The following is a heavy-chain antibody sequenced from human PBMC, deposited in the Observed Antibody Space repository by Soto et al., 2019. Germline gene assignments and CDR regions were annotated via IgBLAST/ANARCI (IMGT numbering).Heavy chain of an antibody. CDR3: ARGRYGDY. V-gene: IGHV1-18*01. CDR1: GYGFTTYG. Sequence: QVHLVQSGAEVKKPGASVQVSCKGSGYGFTTYGITWVRQAPGQGLEWMAWFSAHNGNTNYAQKLQGRVTVTRDTSTSTAYMELRSLRSDDTAVYYCARGRYGDYWGQGALVTVSS. CDR2: FSAHNGNT. D-gene: IGHD1-1*01. J-gene: IGHJ4*02.